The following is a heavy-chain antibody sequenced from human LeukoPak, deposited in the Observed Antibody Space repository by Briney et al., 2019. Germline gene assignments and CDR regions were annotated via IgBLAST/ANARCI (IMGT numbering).Heavy chain of an antibody. D-gene: IGHD3-16*01. CDR3: ARGPGGYDN. J-gene: IGHJ4*02. CDR1: GFPVSSNY. V-gene: IGHV3-66*01. Sequence: GGSLRLSCAASGFPVSSNYVSWVRQARGKGLEGVTVIYSGGSTYYADSVKGRFTIPRDNSKNTLFLQMNSLRVEDTAVYYCARGPGGYDNWGQGTLDTVSS. CDR2: IYSGGST.